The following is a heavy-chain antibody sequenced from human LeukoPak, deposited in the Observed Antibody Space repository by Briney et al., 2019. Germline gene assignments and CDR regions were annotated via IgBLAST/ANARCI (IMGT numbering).Heavy chain of an antibody. CDR3: AREYSGCSSTSCSTRYYYYGMDV. Sequence: GASVKVSCKASGGTFSSYAISWVRQAPGQGHEWMGGIIPIFGTANYAQKFQGRVTITAHESTSTAYMELSSLRSEDTAVYYCAREYSGCSSTSCSTRYYYYGMDVWGQGTMVTVSS. V-gene: IGHV1-69*13. CDR2: IIPIFGTA. CDR1: GGTFSSYA. D-gene: IGHD2-2*01. J-gene: IGHJ6*02.